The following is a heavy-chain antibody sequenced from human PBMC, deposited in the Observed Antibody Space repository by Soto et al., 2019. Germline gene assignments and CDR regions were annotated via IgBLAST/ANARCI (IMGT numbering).Heavy chain of an antibody. CDR1: GGSVSSGSYY. Sequence: SETLSLTCTVSGGSVSSGSYYWSWIRQPPGKGLEWIGYIYYSGSTNYNPSLKSRVTISVDTSKNQFSLKLSSVTAADTAVYYCARDCSSTSCYKSYNWFDPWGQGTLVTVSS. D-gene: IGHD2-2*02. CDR3: ARDCSSTSCYKSYNWFDP. V-gene: IGHV4-61*01. CDR2: IYYSGST. J-gene: IGHJ5*02.